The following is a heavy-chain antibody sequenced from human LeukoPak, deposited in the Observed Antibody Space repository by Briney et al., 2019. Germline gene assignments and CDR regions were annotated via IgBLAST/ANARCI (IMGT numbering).Heavy chain of an antibody. CDR3: ARSKYSSSWYGGAFDI. Sequence: SVKVSCKASGGTFSSYAISWVRQAPGQGLEWMGVIIPIFGTANYAQKFQGRVTITADESTSTAYMELSSLRSEDTAVYYCARSKYSSSWYGGAFDIWGQGTMVTVSS. V-gene: IGHV1-69*01. CDR1: GGTFSSYA. D-gene: IGHD6-13*01. J-gene: IGHJ3*02. CDR2: IIPIFGTA.